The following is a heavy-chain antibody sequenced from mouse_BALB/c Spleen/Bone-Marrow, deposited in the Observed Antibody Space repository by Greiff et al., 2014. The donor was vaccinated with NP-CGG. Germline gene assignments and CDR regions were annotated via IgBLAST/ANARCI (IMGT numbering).Heavy chain of an antibody. D-gene: IGHD1-2*01. J-gene: IGHJ2*01. CDR1: GYTFTSFC. CDR3: TNYGYD. CDR2: INPSNGRT. V-gene: IGHV1S16*01. Sequence: QVQLQQSGAELVKPGASVKLSCKASGYTFTSFCMHWAKLRPGQGFEWIGEINPSNGRTNYNEKFKRKATLTVDKSSSTAYMQLSSLTSEDSAVYYCTNYGYDWGRGTTLTVSS.